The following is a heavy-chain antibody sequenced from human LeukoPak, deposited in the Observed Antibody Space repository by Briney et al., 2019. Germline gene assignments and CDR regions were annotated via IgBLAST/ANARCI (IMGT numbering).Heavy chain of an antibody. J-gene: IGHJ4*02. Sequence: SETLSLTCAVYGGSFGGYYWSWIRQPPGKRLEWIGFIYYNGNTNSSPSLKSRVTISVDTSKSQFSLKLTSVTTADTAVYYCARGYRSSWYQVDYWGQGTLVTVSS. V-gene: IGHV4-59*01. D-gene: IGHD6-13*01. CDR2: IYYNGNT. CDR1: GGSFGGYY. CDR3: ARGYRSSWYQVDY.